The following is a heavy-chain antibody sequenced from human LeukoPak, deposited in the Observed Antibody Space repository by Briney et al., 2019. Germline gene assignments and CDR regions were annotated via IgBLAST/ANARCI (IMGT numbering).Heavy chain of an antibody. CDR1: GGSISSYY. CDR3: ARDRGYSGYNKYYYYYMDV. J-gene: IGHJ6*03. D-gene: IGHD5-12*01. V-gene: IGHV4-4*07. CDR2: IYSSGNT. Sequence: SETLSLTCTVSGGSISSYYWSWIRQPAGKGLEWIGRIYSSGNTNYNPSLKSRVTISVDTSKNQFSLKLSSVTAADTAVYYCARDRGYSGYNKYYYYYMDVWGKGTTVTVSS.